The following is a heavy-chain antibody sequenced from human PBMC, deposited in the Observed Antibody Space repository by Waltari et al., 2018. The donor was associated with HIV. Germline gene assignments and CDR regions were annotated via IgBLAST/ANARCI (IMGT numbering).Heavy chain of an antibody. CDR3: ARETYYRDISGPYFYY. CDR1: GFTFSSYG. V-gene: IGHV3-48*01. D-gene: IGHD3-22*01. CDR2: IIRSSSPI. J-gene: IGHJ4*02. Sequence: EVQLVESGGDLVQPGGSLRLSGAASGFTFSSYGMNWVRQAQGKGLRSVSYIIRSSSPIYYSDSVKVRFTISGDNAKNSLYLQRNSLRAEDTAVYYCARETYYRDISGPYFYYWGQGTLVTVSS.